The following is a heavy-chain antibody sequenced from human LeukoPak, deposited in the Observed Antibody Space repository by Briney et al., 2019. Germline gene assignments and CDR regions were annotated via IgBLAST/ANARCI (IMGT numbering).Heavy chain of an antibody. V-gene: IGHV3-9*01. CDR1: GFTFDDYA. J-gene: IGHJ4*02. Sequence: GRSLRLSCAASGFTFDDYAMHWVRQAPGKGLEWVSGISWNSGSIGYADSVNGRFRISRDNAKSSLDLEMNSLRAEDTAVYYCARAMSTFGGVRNYFDSWGQGTLVTVSS. CDR3: ARAMSTFGGVRNYFDS. D-gene: IGHD3-16*01. CDR2: ISWNSGSI.